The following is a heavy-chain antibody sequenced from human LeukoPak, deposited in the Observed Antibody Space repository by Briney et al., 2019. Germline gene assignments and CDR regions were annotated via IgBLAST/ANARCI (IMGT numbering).Heavy chain of an antibody. CDR2: ISSSSSTI. CDR3: ARERDSSYYYYYMDV. D-gene: IGHD2-15*01. J-gene: IGHJ6*03. V-gene: IGHV3-48*01. CDR1: GFTFSSYS. Sequence: GGSLRLSCAASGFTFSSYSMNWVRQAPGKGLEWVSYISSSSSTIYYADSVKGRFTISRDNAKNSLYLQMNSLRAEDTAVYYCARERDSSYYYYYMDVWGKGTTVTVSS.